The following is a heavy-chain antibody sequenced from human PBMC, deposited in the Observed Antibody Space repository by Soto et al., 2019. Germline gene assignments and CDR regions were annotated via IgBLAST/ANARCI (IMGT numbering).Heavy chain of an antibody. Sequence: GGSLRLSCAASGFTFSSYWMSWVRQAPGKGLEWVANIKQDGSEKYYVDSVKGRFTISRDNAKNSLYLQMNSLRAEDTAVYYCARVGPSSVATLYYYYYMDVWGKGTTVTVSS. V-gene: IGHV3-7*01. J-gene: IGHJ6*03. CDR1: GFTFSSYW. CDR2: IKQDGSEK. CDR3: ARVGPSSVATLYYYYYMDV. D-gene: IGHD5-12*01.